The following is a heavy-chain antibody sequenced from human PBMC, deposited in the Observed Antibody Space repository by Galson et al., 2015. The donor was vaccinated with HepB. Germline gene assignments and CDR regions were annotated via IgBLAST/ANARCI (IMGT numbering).Heavy chain of an antibody. V-gene: IGHV4-59*01. Sequence: TLSLTCTVSGGSISSYYCSWIRQPPGKGLEWIGYIYYSGSTDYNPSLKSRVTISVDTSKNQFSLKLSSVTAADTAVYYCARDRRGGAVAGTNWFDPWGQGTLVTVSS. CDR3: ARDRRGGAVAGTNWFDP. D-gene: IGHD6-19*01. CDR1: GGSISSYY. J-gene: IGHJ5*02. CDR2: IYYSGST.